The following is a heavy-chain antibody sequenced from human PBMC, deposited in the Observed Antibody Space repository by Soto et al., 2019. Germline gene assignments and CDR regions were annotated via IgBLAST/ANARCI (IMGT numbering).Heavy chain of an antibody. J-gene: IGHJ5*02. V-gene: IGHV3-30-3*01. CDR3: ARDSRDNWFDP. CDR2: ISYDGSNK. Sequence: GGSLRLSCAASGFTFSSYAMHWVRQAPGKGLEWVAVISYDGSNKYYADSVKGRFTISRDNSKNTLYLQMNSLRAEDTAVYYCARDSRDNWFDPWGQGTLVTVSS. CDR1: GFTFSSYA.